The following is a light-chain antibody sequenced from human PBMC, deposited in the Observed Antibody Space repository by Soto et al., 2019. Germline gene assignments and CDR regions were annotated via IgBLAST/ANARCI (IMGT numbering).Light chain of an antibody. Sequence: EIVLTQSPVTLSLSPGERATLSCRASQSVTSSYLAWYQQKPGQAPRRLIYGASIRATGIPDRFSGSGSGTDFTLTISRLEPEDFALYFCQQYHSSPLTFGQGTKV. CDR1: QSVTSSY. V-gene: IGKV3-20*01. CDR2: GAS. J-gene: IGKJ1*01. CDR3: QQYHSSPLT.